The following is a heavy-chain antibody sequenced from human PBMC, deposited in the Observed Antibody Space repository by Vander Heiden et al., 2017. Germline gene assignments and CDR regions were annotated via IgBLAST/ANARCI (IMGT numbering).Heavy chain of an antibody. CDR1: GGSISSYY. D-gene: IGHD1-26*01. CDR3: ARGVGASSPPDWYFDL. J-gene: IGHJ2*01. V-gene: IGHV4-4*07. Sequence: QVQLQESGPGLVKPSETLSLTCTVSGGSISSYYWSWIRQPAGKGLEWIGRISTSGRTNYNPPLKSRCTRSVDTSKNQFSLKLSSVTAADTAVYYCARGVGASSPPDWYFDLWGRGTLVTVSS. CDR2: ISTSGRT.